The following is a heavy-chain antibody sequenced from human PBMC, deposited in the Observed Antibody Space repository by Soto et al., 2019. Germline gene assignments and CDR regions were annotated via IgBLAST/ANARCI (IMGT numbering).Heavy chain of an antibody. V-gene: IGHV4-31*03. Sequence: QVQLQESGPGLVKPSQTLSLTCTVSGGSISSGGYYWSWIRKHPGKGLEWIGYIYYSGSTYYNPSLKSRVTISVDASKNQFSLKLSSVTAADTAVYYCARGAHYSSPFRWFDPWGQGTLVTVSS. CDR2: IYYSGST. CDR1: GGSISSGGYY. J-gene: IGHJ5*02. CDR3: ARGAHYSSPFRWFDP. D-gene: IGHD6-13*01.